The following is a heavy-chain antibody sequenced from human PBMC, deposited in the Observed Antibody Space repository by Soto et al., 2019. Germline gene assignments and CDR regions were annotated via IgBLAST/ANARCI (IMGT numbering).Heavy chain of an antibody. J-gene: IGHJ6*02. CDR2: IYYSGST. CDR1: GGSISSGDYY. V-gene: IGHV4-30-4*01. D-gene: IGHD5-12*01. CDR3: ARIVVATIGYYYGMDV. Sequence: PWETLSLTGTVSGGSISSGDYYWSWIRQPPGKGLEWIGYIYYSGSTYYNPSLKSRVTISVDTSKNQFSLKLSSVTAADTAVYYCARIVVATIGYYYGMDVWGQGTTVTVSS.